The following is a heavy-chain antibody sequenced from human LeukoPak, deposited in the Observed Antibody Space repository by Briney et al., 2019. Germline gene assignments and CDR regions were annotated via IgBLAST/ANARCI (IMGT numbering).Heavy chain of an antibody. CDR2: IKQDESEK. D-gene: IGHD6-19*01. CDR1: GFTFSSYW. J-gene: IGHJ4*02. CDR3: ARVSDVSVAAYFDY. Sequence: GGSLRLSCAASGFTFSSYWMSWVRQAPGKGMERVANIKQDESEKYYVDSVKGRFTISRDNAKNSLYLKMNSLRAEDTALYYCARVSDVSVAAYFDYWGQGTLVTVSS. V-gene: IGHV3-7*03.